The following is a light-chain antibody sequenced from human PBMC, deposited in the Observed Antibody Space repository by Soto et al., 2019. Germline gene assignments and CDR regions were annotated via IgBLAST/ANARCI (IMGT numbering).Light chain of an antibody. V-gene: IGKV3-20*01. CDR1: QSIANS. J-gene: IGKJ1*01. CDR2: GAS. Sequence: EFGLTQSPGTLSLSPGERASLSCRASQSIANSLAWYQQKPGQAPRLLIFGASTRATGIPDRFSGSGSGTDFTLTISRLEPEDFAVYHCQQYGGSPRTFGQGTKADIK. CDR3: QQYGGSPRT.